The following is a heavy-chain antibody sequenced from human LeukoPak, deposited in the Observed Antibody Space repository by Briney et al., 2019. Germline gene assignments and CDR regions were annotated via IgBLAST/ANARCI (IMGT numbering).Heavy chain of an antibody. Sequence: PGGSLRLPCAASGFTFSSYAMSWVRQAPGKGLEWVSAISGSGGSTYYADSVKGRFTISRDNSKNTLYLQMNSLRAEDTAVYYCAKDGIRFLEWPDAFDIWGQGTMVTVSS. J-gene: IGHJ3*02. V-gene: IGHV3-23*01. CDR1: GFTFSSYA. CDR2: ISGSGGST. D-gene: IGHD3-3*01. CDR3: AKDGIRFLEWPDAFDI.